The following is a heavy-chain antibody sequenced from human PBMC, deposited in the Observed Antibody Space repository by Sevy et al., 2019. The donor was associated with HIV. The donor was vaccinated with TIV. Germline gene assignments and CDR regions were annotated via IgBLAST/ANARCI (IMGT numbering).Heavy chain of an antibody. CDR1: GGSISSGGYY. Sequence: TLSLTCTVSGGSISSGGYYWSWIRQHPGKGLEWIGYIYYSGSTYYNPSLKSRVTISVDTSKNQFSLKLSSVTAADTAVYYCARGDLAVTIDYWGQGTLVTVSS. CDR3: ARGDLAVTIDY. CDR2: IYYSGST. V-gene: IGHV4-31*03. D-gene: IGHD6-19*01. J-gene: IGHJ4*02.